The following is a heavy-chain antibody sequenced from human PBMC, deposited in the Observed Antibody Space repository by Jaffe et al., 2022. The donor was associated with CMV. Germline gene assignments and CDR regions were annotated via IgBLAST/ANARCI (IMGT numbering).Heavy chain of an antibody. V-gene: IGHV3-11*06. CDR3: ARALAVAGPLWFDP. D-gene: IGHD6-19*01. CDR1: GFTFSDYY. Sequence: QVQLVESGGGLVKPGGSLRLSCAASGFTFSDYYMSWIRQAPGKGLEWVSYISSSSSYTNYADSVKGRFTISRDNAKNSLYLQMNSLRAEDTAVYYCARALAVAGPLWFDPWGQGTLVTVSS. J-gene: IGHJ5*02. CDR2: ISSSSSYT.